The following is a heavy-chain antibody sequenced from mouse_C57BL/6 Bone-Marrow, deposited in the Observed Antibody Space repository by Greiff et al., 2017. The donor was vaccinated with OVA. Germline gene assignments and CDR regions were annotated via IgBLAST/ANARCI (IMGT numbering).Heavy chain of an antibody. V-gene: IGHV2-6*01. J-gene: IGHJ3*01. CDR1: GFSLTSYG. CDR3: ASDNGYRGRFAY. CDR2: IWGVGST. D-gene: IGHD1-2*01. Sequence: QVQLQQSGPGLVAPSQSLSITCTVSGFSLTSYGVDWVRQSPGKGLEWLGVIWGVGSTNYNSALKSRLSISKDNSKSQVFLKMNSLQTDDTAMYYSASDNGYRGRFAYWGQGTLVTVSA.